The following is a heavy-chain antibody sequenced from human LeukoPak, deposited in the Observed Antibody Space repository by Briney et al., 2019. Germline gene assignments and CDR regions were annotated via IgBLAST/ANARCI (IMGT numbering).Heavy chain of an antibody. D-gene: IGHD2-15*01. V-gene: IGHV4-59*08. CDR1: GGYISGFY. CDR2: TYYSGNT. J-gene: IGHJ4*02. CDR3: ARQHPSGRGSGLDY. Sequence: SETLSLTRTVSGGYISGFYWHWIRQPPGKGLEWIGYTYYSGNTNYSPSLKSRVTISVDTSKNQFSLMLTSVTAADTAMYYCARQHPSGRGSGLDYWGQGTLVFVSS.